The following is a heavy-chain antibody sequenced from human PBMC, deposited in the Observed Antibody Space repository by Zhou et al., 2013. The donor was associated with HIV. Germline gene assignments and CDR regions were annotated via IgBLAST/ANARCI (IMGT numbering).Heavy chain of an antibody. D-gene: IGHD2-15*01. CDR2: IIPILGIA. V-gene: IGHV1-69*04. CDR1: GGTFSSYA. J-gene: IGHJ4*02. CDR3: AREVAATSGQWY. Sequence: QVQLVQSGAEVKKPGSSVKVSCKASGGTFSSYAISWVRQAPGQGLEWMGRIIPILGIANYAQKFQGRVTITADKSTSTAYMELSSLRSEDTAVYYCAREVAATSGQWYWGQGTLVTVSS.